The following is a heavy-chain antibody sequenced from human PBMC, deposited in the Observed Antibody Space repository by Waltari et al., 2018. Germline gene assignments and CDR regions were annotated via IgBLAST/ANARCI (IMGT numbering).Heavy chain of an antibody. Sequence: QVQLQQWGAGLLKPAETLSLTCAVYGGSFSGYYWSWIREPPGKGLGWIGEINHSGSTNYNPSLKSRVTISVDTSKNQFSLKLSSVTAADTAVYYCARRPDFWSRHRTFDPWGQGTLVTVSS. CDR2: INHSGST. J-gene: IGHJ5*02. V-gene: IGHV4-34*01. CDR3: ARRPDFWSRHRTFDP. CDR1: GGSFSGYY. D-gene: IGHD3-3*01.